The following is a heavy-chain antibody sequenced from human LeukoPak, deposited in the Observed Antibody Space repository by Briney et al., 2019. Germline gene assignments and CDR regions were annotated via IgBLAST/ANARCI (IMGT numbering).Heavy chain of an antibody. V-gene: IGHV3-30*02. D-gene: IGHD5-18*01. CDR1: GFTFSSYG. CDR2: IRYDGSNK. J-gene: IGHJ4*02. Sequence: GGSLRLSCAASGFTFSSYGMHWVRQAPGKGLEWVAFIRYDGSNKYYADSVKGRFTISRDNSKSTLYLQMNSLRAEDTAVYYCAKDQVDTAMALFYFDYWGQGTLVTVSS. CDR3: AKDQVDTAMALFYFDY.